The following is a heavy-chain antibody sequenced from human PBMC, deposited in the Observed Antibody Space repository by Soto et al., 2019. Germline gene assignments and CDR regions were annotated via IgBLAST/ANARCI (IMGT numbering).Heavy chain of an antibody. CDR1: GYRFTSYW. CDR3: VRHFDSSGYYPDY. J-gene: IGHJ4*02. D-gene: IGHD3-22*01. CDR2: IYPDDSDI. V-gene: IGHV5-51*01. Sequence: RGESLKISCQASGYRFTSYWIAWVRQMPGKGLEWVGIIYPDDSDIKYSPSFQGQVTISADRSNSIAYLQWRNLRASDTAMYFCVRHFDSSGYYPDYWGQGTQVTVSS.